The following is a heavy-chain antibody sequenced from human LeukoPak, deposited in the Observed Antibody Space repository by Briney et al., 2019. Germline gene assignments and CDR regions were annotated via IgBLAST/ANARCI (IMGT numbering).Heavy chain of an antibody. D-gene: IGHD3-16*02. V-gene: IGHV4-4*02. Sequence: SGTLSLTCAVSGGSISSSNWWSWVRQPPGKGLEWIGEIYHSGSTNYNPSLKSRVIIPVDKSKNQLSLKLNSVTAADTAVYYCAREKRENDYVWGSYRPSEWELRYFDYWGQGTLVTVSS. J-gene: IGHJ4*02. CDR2: IYHSGST. CDR3: AREKRENDYVWGSYRPSEWELRYFDY. CDR1: GGSISSSNW.